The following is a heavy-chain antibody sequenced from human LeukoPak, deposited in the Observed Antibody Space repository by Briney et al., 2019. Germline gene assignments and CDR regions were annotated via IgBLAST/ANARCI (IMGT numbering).Heavy chain of an antibody. Sequence: SETLSLTCTVSGGSISSYYWSWIRQPPGKGLEWIGYIYYSGSTNYNPSLKSRVTISVDTSKNQFPLKLSSVTAADTAVYYCARDSGGYGMDVWGQGTTVTVSS. J-gene: IGHJ6*01. CDR2: IYYSGST. CDR3: ARDSGGYGMDV. CDR1: GGSISSYY. V-gene: IGHV4-59*01.